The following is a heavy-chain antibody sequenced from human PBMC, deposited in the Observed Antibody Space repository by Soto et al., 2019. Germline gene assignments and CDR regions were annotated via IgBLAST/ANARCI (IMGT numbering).Heavy chain of an antibody. Sequence: QLQLQESGSGLVKPSQTLSLTCAVSGGSISSGGYSWSWIRQPPGKGLEWIGYIYHSGSTYYNPSLKSRVTISVDRSKNQFSLKLSSVTAADTAVYYCARARTSGIWSGQYNWFDPWGQGTLVTVSS. J-gene: IGHJ5*02. CDR3: ARARTSGIWSGQYNWFDP. D-gene: IGHD3-3*01. CDR1: GGSISSGGYS. V-gene: IGHV4-30-2*01. CDR2: IYHSGST.